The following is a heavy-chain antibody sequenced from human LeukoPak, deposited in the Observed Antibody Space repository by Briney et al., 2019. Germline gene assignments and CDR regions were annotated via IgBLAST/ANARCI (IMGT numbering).Heavy chain of an antibody. J-gene: IGHJ4*02. CDR2: ISGGGDYT. D-gene: IGHD5-12*01. CDR3: AKGPSSGPPYYFDY. CDR1: GFTFSSYA. Sequence: QPGGSLRLSCAAPGFTFSSYAMSWVRQAPGKGLEWVSTISGGGDYTYYADSVKGRFTISRDSSKNALYLQMNSLRAEDTAVYYCAKGPSSGPPYYFDYWGQGTLVTASS. V-gene: IGHV3-23*01.